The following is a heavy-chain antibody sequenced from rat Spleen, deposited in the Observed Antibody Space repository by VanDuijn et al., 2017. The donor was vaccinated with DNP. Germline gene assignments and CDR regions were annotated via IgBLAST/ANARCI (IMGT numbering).Heavy chain of an antibody. D-gene: IGHD4-3*01. J-gene: IGHJ4*01. V-gene: IGHV5-17*01. CDR3: ARYNSGYYAMDA. CDR2: IIYDGSST. CDR1: GFTFSDYA. Sequence: EVQLVESGGGLVQPGNSLKLSCAASGFTFSDYAMAWVRQSPKKGLEWVATIIYDGSSTYYRDSVKGRFTISRDNAKSTLYLQMDSLRSEDTATYYCARYNSGYYAMDAWGQGTSVTVSS.